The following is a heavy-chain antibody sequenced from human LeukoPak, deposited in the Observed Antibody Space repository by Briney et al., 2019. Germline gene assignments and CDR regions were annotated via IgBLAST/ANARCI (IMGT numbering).Heavy chain of an antibody. CDR2: IIPILGIA. J-gene: IGHJ4*02. D-gene: IGHD3-22*01. V-gene: IGHV1-69*04. Sequence: SVKVSCKASGGTFSSYAISWVRQAPGQGLEWMGRIIPILGIANYAQKFQGRVTITADKSTSTAYMELSSLRSEDTAVYYCARATGDGIYYYDSSSYYPFDYWGQGTLVTVSS. CDR1: GGTFSSYA. CDR3: ARATGDGIYYYDSSSYYPFDY.